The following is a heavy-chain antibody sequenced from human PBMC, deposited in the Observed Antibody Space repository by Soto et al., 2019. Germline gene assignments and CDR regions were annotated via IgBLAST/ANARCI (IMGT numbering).Heavy chain of an antibody. J-gene: IGHJ6*02. CDR2: INHSGST. CDR3: ARGKGYPGGYYYYGMDV. V-gene: IGHV4-34*01. Sequence: QVQLQQWGAGLLKPSETLSLTCAVYGGYFSGYYWSWIRQPPGKGLEWIGEINHSGSTNYNPSLKSRFTISVDTSKNQFSLKLSSVTAADTAVYYCARGKGYPGGYYYYGMDVWGQGTTVTVSS. D-gene: IGHD1-1*01. CDR1: GGYFSGYY.